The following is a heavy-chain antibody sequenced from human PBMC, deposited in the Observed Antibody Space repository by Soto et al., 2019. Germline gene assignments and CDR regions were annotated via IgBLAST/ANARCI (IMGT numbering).Heavy chain of an antibody. CDR1: GITFSSYA. V-gene: IGHV3-30-3*01. D-gene: IGHD1-7*01. Sequence: PVGSLRLPCAASGITFSSYAIHWVRQAPGKGLEWVAVISYDGSNKYYADSVKGRFTISRDNSKNTLYLQMNSLRAEDTAVYYCARDFTHLGTRKDAFDIWGQGTMVTV. J-gene: IGHJ3*02. CDR2: ISYDGSNK. CDR3: ARDFTHLGTRKDAFDI.